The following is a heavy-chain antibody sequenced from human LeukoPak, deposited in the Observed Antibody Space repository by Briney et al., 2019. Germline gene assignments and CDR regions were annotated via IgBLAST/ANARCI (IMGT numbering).Heavy chain of an antibody. Sequence: ASVKVSCKASGYTFTSYGISWVRQAPGQGLEWMGWISAYNGNTNYAQKLQGRVTMTTDTSTSTAYMELSSLRSEDTAVYYCAIRAHVVSTGSFDIWGQGTMVTVSS. CDR3: AIRAHVVSTGSFDI. CDR1: GYTFTSYG. J-gene: IGHJ3*02. D-gene: IGHD3-22*01. CDR2: ISAYNGNT. V-gene: IGHV1-18*01.